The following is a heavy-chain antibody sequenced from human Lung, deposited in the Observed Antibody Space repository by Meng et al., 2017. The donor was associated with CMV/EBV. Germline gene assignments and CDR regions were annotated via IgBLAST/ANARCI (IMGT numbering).Heavy chain of an antibody. CDR2: IYHSGST. V-gene: IGHV4-4*02. CDR1: GGSISSSNW. J-gene: IGHJ4*02. CDR3: ARVVTALWGYYFDY. D-gene: IGHD2-21*02. Sequence: QVQVQESGPGVVKPSGTRSLNCAVYGGSISSSNWWSWVRQPPGKGLEWIGEIYHSGSTNYNPSLKSRVTISVDKSKNQFSLKLSSVTAADTAVYYCARVVTALWGYYFDYWGQGTLVTVSS.